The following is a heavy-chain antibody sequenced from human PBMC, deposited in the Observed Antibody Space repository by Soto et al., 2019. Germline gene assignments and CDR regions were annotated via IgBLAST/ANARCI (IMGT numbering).Heavy chain of an antibody. V-gene: IGHV3-9*01. CDR2: ISWNSGSI. Sequence: EVQLVESGGGLVQPGRSLRLSCAASGFTFDDYAMHWVRQAPGKGLEWVSGISWNSGSIGYVDSVKGRFTISRDNAKNSLYLQMNSLRAEDTALYYCAKDFSDTVTTLDYWGQGTLVTVSS. J-gene: IGHJ4*02. CDR1: GFTFDDYA. CDR3: AKDFSDTVTTLDY. D-gene: IGHD4-17*01.